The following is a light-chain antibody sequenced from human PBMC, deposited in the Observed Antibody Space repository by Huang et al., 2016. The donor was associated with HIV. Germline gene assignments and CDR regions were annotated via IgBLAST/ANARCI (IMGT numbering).Light chain of an antibody. CDR2: SVS. CDR3: QQYDDWPLT. CDR1: QSVNGN. Sequence: EIVMAQSPAILSVSPGERATLACRASQSVNGNLAWDQHNPGQAPRLLMYSVSTRATGVPARFRGSWAGTDFTLTISGLQSEDLGIYFCQQYDDWPLTFGGGTQVEIK. J-gene: IGKJ4*01. V-gene: IGKV3-15*01.